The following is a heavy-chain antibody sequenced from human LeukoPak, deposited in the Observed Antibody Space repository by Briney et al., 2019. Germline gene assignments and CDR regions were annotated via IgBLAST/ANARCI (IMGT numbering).Heavy chain of an antibody. D-gene: IGHD3-16*01. J-gene: IGHJ4*02. CDR2: ISSSSSPI. V-gene: IGHV3-48*02. CDR3: ARGYDYFDY. Sequence: PGGSLRLSCAASGFTFSSYAMSWVRQAPGKGLEWVSYISSSSSPIYYADSVKGRFTISRDNAKNSLYLQMNSLRDEDTAVYCCARGYDYFDYWGQGTLVTVSS. CDR1: GFTFSSYA.